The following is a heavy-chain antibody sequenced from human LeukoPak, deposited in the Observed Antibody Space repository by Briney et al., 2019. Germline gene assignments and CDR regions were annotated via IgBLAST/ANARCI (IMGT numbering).Heavy chain of an antibody. V-gene: IGHV4-4*07. CDR3: ARERPSYYYGSGGGLDY. Sequence: SETLSLTCTVSGGSISSYYWSWIWQPAGKGLEWIGRIYTSGSTNYNPSLKSRVTMSVDTSKNQFSLKLSSVTAADTAVYYCARERPSYYYGSGGGLDYWGQGTLVTVSS. D-gene: IGHD3-10*01. CDR1: GGSISSYY. J-gene: IGHJ4*02. CDR2: IYTSGST.